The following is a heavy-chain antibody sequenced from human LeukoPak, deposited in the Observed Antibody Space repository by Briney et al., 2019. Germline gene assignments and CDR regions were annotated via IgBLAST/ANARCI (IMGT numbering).Heavy chain of an antibody. CDR2: IRQDGSEK. J-gene: IGHJ4*01. CDR1: GFTFTDYW. V-gene: IGHV3-7*01. D-gene: IGHD6-13*01. Sequence: GGSLRLSCEVSGFTFTDYWMNWVRQAPGKGPEWVASIRQDGSEKTYVGSVKGRFTISRDNTKNSLSLQLNGLRAEDTAVYYCARDGTAAGLYFDLWGQGTLVTVSS. CDR3: ARDGTAAGLYFDL.